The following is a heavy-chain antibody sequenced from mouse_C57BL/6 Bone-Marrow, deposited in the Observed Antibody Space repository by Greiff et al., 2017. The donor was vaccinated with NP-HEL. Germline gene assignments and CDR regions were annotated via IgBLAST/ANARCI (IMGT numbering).Heavy chain of an antibody. Sequence: VQLVESGAELARPGASVKLSCKASGYTFTSYGISWVKQRTGQGLEWIGEIYPRSGNTYYNEKFKGKATLTADKSSSTAYMELRSLTSEDSAVYFCARRDSYWGQGTTLTVSS. V-gene: IGHV1-81*01. CDR1: GYTFTSYG. CDR3: ARRDSY. J-gene: IGHJ2*01. CDR2: IYPRSGNT.